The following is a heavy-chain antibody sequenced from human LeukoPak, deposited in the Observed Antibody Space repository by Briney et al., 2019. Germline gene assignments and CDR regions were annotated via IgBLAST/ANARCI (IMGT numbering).Heavy chain of an antibody. V-gene: IGHV3-21*01. CDR2: ISSDSRYI. D-gene: IGHD3-16*01. CDR3: ARIGDMNIFGAHGMDV. Sequence: PGGSLRLSCAASGFTFSSYSMNWVRQSPGKGLEWVSAISSDSRYIYYGDLVKGRLTISRDNAKNSLYLQMNSLRAEDTAVYYCARIGDMNIFGAHGMDVWGQGTTVTVSS. CDR1: GFTFSSYS. J-gene: IGHJ6*02.